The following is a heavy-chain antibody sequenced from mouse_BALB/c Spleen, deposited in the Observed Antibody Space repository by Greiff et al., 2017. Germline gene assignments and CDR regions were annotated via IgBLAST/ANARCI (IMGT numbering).Heavy chain of an antibody. D-gene: IGHD4-1*01. J-gene: IGHJ2*01. Sequence: QVTLKVSGAELARPGASVKLSCKASGYTFTSYWMQWVKQRPGQGLEWIGAIYPGDGDTRYTQKFKGKATLTADKSSSTAYMQLSSLASEDSAVYYCARSGLGQGDFDYWGQGTTLTVSS. CDR1: GYTFTSYW. CDR3: ARSGLGQGDFDY. V-gene: IGHV1-87*01. CDR2: IYPGDGDT.